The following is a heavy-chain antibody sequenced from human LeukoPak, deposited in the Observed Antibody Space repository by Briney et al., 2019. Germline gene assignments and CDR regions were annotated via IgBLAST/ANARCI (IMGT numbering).Heavy chain of an antibody. Sequence: PGGSLRLSCAASGSTFSSYDMSWVRQAPGRGLEWVSAIGGGGTPYYADSVKGRFTISRDNSKNTLYLQMNSLRAEDTAVYYCAKDDHGGSGWRDYFDQWDQGTLVTVSS. CDR1: GSTFSSYD. J-gene: IGHJ4*02. CDR2: IGGGGTP. CDR3: AKDDHGGSGWRDYFDQ. V-gene: IGHV3-23*01. D-gene: IGHD6-19*01.